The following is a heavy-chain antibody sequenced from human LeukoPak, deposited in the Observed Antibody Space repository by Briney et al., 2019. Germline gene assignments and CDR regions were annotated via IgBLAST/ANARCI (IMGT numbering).Heavy chain of an antibody. Sequence: SETLSLTCTVSGGSISSYYWSWIRQPPGKGLEWIGYIYYSGSTNYNPSLKSRVTISVDTSKNQFSLKLSSVTAADTAVYYCARGDKEYDYVWGSYRVNAFDIWGQGTMVTVSS. J-gene: IGHJ3*02. D-gene: IGHD3-16*02. CDR1: GGSISSYY. V-gene: IGHV4-59*01. CDR3: ARGDKEYDYVWGSYRVNAFDI. CDR2: IYYSGST.